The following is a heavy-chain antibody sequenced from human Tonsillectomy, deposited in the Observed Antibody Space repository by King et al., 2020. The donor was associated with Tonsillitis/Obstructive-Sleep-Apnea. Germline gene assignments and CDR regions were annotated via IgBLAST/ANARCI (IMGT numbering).Heavy chain of an antibody. D-gene: IGHD1-26*01. J-gene: IGHJ3*02. CDR2: IYPGDSDA. V-gene: IGHV5-51*01. CDR3: VRLSVGAYATSDTFDI. Sequence: QLVQSGAEVKKPGESLKISCKGSGYNFANSWIDWVRQIPGKGLEWMGRIYPGDSDASYSPTFQGRVTMSADKSISTAYLQWGSLKASDTAMYYCVRLSVGAYATSDTFDIWGQGTMVTVSS. CDR1: GYNFANSW.